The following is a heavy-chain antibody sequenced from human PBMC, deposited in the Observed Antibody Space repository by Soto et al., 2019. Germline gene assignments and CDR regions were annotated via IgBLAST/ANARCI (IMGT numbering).Heavy chain of an antibody. CDR1: GFPFSSYW. D-gene: IGHD3-9*01. CDR2: ISGDGVTT. CDR3: AREYYGLLTGSYTDY. V-gene: IGHV3-74*01. Sequence: EVQLVESGGDLVQRGGSLRLSCAASGFPFSSYWMHWVRHTPGKGRDWVARISGDGVTTYYADSVTGRFTVSRDNAKNTLSLQISGLRAEDTAVYYCAREYYGLLTGSYTDYLGQGTLVSVSS. J-gene: IGHJ4*02.